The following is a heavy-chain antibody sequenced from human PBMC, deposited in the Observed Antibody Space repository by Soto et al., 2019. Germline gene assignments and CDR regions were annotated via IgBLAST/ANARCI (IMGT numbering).Heavy chain of an antibody. CDR2: MFYSGST. Sequence: SATLSLTCTVSGASISSGRSYWSWIRQHPGKSLEWIGYMFYSGSTYYHPSLKSRVNISADTSKNHVSLRLTCLTPADTVVYYCARDNGDGHFHSLGQ. CDR3: ARDNGDGHFHS. CDR1: GASISSGRSY. D-gene: IGHD2-8*01. V-gene: IGHV4-31*03. J-gene: IGHJ4*02.